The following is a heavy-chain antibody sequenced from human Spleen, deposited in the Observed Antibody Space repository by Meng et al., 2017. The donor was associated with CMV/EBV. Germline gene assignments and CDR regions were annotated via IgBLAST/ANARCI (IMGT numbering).Heavy chain of an antibody. V-gene: IGHV3-9*01. CDR3: AKDGRGYFYYLDY. J-gene: IGHJ4*02. CDR2: INWNSGDI. D-gene: IGHD2/OR15-2a*01. Sequence: GGSLRLSCAASGFTFGDYAMHWVRQSPGKGLEWVSGINWNSGDINYADSVKGRFTISRDNAKNSLYLQMNSLRPEDTAVYYCAKDGRGYFYYLDYWGQGTLVTVSS. CDR1: GFTFGDYA.